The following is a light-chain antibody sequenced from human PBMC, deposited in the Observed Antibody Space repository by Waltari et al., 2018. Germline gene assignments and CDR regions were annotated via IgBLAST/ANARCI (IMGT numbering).Light chain of an antibody. V-gene: IGKV4-1*01. J-gene: IGKJ1*01. CDR2: WAS. CDR3: HQYYSYPWT. CDR1: QSVLYSSDNNNY. Sequence: DIVMTQSPDSLAVSLCERATINCKSSQSVLYSSDNNNYLAWYQQKQGQPPRLLIYWASTRESGVPDRFSGSGSGTDFTLTISSLQAEDVAVYYCHQYYSYPWTFGQGTTVEIK.